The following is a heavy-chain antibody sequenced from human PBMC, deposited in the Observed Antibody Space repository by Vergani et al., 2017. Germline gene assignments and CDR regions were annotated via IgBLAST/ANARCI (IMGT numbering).Heavy chain of an antibody. CDR1: GFIFSTFW. D-gene: IGHD1-1*01. CDR2: IKQDGSEK. J-gene: IGHJ6*02. Sequence: EVQVAESGGGLVQPGGSLRLSCAASGFIFSTFWMSWVRQAPGKGLEWVANIKQDGSEKSSVNSVKGRFTLSRDNAKKSLYLQMNSLRAEDTPVYYCARVNNWKNATTNWEYYYYGMDVWGQGTTVTVFS. V-gene: IGHV3-7*03. CDR3: ARVNNWKNATTNWEYYYYGMDV.